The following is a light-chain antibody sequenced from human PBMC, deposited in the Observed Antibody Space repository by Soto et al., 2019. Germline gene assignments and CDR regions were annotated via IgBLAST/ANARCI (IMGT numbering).Light chain of an antibody. CDR2: TND. CDR1: SSNIGTSS. Sequence: QSVLTHPPSASRTPGQTVTISCSGSSSNIGTSSVHWYKHLPGTAPKPLIYTNDQRPSGVPDRFSGSKSGTSASLAISGLQSEEEADYYCEVWDDSLNGNVFGAGTKVTVL. V-gene: IGLV1-44*01. J-gene: IGLJ1*01. CDR3: EVWDDSLNGNV.